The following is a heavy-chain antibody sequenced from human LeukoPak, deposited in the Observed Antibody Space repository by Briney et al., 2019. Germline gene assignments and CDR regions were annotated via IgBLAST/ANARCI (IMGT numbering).Heavy chain of an antibody. V-gene: IGHV3-11*06. CDR3: ARVTAPAGVPAAMPGY. Sequence: PGGSLRLSCAAPGFTFSDYYMSWIRQAPGKGREGVSYISSSSSYTNYADSVKGRFTISRDNAKNSLYLQMNSLRAEDTAVYYCARVTAPAGVPAAMPGYWGQGTLVTVSS. D-gene: IGHD2-2*01. J-gene: IGHJ4*02. CDR1: GFTFSDYY. CDR2: ISSSSSYT.